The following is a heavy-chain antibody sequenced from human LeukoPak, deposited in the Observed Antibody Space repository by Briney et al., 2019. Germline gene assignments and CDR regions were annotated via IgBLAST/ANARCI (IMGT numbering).Heavy chain of an antibody. D-gene: IGHD5-18*01. CDR3: ARRAREYSHGAFDI. Sequence: ASVKVSCKASGYTFTDYYMHWVRQAPGQGLAWMGWINPNSRGTDSAQKFQGRFSMTRDTSISTAYMEPSRLRSDDTAVYYCARRAREYSHGAFDIWGQGTMVTVSS. CDR1: GYTFTDYY. CDR2: INPNSRGT. J-gene: IGHJ3*02. V-gene: IGHV1-2*02.